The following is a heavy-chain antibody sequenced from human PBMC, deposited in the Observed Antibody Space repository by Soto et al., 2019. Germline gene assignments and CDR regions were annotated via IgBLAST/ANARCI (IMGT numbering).Heavy chain of an antibody. Sequence: QVQLQESGPGLVKPSGTLSLTCAVSGGSISGSNCWSWVRQPPGKGLELIGEIYHSGSTNYNRFLKSGVTIPVEKSKNQFSLKLSSVTAADTAVYYCASYEDYVDGLGIWGQGTMVTVSS. D-gene: IGHD4-17*01. J-gene: IGHJ3*02. CDR3: ASYEDYVDGLGI. CDR2: IYHSGST. V-gene: IGHV4-4*02. CDR1: GGSISGSNC.